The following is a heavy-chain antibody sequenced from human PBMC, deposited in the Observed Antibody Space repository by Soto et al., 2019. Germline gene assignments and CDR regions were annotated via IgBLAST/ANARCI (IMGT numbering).Heavy chain of an antibody. V-gene: IGHV5-51*01. CDR2: IYPGDSDT. J-gene: IGHJ4*02. D-gene: IGHD6-19*01. Sequence: GESLKISCKASGYSFTNYWIGWVRQMPGKGLEWMGTIYPGDSDTRYSPSFQGQVTFSVDKSINTAYLHWTSLKASDTAIYYCAIQHPLDSSVWYNWGQGTLVTSPQ. CDR3: AIQHPLDSSVWYN. CDR1: GYSFTNYW.